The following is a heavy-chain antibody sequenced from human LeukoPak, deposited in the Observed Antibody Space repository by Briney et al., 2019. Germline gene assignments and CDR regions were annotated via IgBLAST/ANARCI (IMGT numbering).Heavy chain of an antibody. V-gene: IGHV4-30-4*08. J-gene: IGHJ4*02. CDR2: IYYSGST. CDR3: ARESIVVVPAAMRGGNFDY. D-gene: IGHD2-2*01. Sequence: SETLSLTCAVSGYSISSGDYYWSWIRQPPGKGLEWIGYIYYSGSTYYNPSLKSRVTISVDTSKNQFSLKLSSVTAADTAVYYCARESIVVVPAAMRGGNFDYWGQGTLVTVSS. CDR1: GYSISSGDYY.